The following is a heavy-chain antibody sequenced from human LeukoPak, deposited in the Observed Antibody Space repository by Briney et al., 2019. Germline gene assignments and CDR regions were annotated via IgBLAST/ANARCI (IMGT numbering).Heavy chain of an antibody. Sequence: GGSLRLSCAASGFTVSSNYMSWVRQAPGKGLEWVSVIYSGGSTYYADSVKGRFTISRDNSKNTLYLQMNSLRAEDTAVYYCAREDGYCSGGNCYSYFVSWGQGTLVTVSS. CDR2: IYSGGST. CDR3: AREDGYCSGGNCYSYFVS. D-gene: IGHD2-15*01. J-gene: IGHJ4*02. V-gene: IGHV3-53*01. CDR1: GFTVSSNY.